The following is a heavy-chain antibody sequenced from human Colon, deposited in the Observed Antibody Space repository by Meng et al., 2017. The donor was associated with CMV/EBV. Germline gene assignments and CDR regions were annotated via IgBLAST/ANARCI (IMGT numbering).Heavy chain of an antibody. CDR1: GFTFGDYG. V-gene: IGHV3-20*01. CDR3: ARDSQPSGSYFYYGMDV. J-gene: IGHJ6*02. CDR2: IIWNGATT. D-gene: IGHD3-10*01. Sequence: GGSLRLSCAASGFTFGDYGMSWVRQAPGKGLEWVSGIIWNGATTGYADSVKGRFTISRDNAKNSLYLQMNNVRAEDTDLYHCARDSQPSGSYFYYGMDVWGQGTTVTVSS.